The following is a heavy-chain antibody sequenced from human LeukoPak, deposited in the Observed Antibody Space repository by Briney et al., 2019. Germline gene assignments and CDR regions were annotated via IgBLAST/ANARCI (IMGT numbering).Heavy chain of an antibody. D-gene: IGHD2-8*01. Sequence: GGSLRLSCAASGFTFDDYAMHWVRQAPGKGLEWVSGISWNSGSIGHADSVKGRFTISRDNAKNSLYLQMNSLRAEDTALYYCAKGILLYVVMDGMDVWGQGTTVTVSS. CDR2: ISWNSGSI. CDR1: GFTFDDYA. CDR3: AKGILLYVVMDGMDV. V-gene: IGHV3-9*01. J-gene: IGHJ6*02.